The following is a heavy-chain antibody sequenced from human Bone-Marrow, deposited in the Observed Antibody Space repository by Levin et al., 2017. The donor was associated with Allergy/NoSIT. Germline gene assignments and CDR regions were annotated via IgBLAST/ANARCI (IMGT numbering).Heavy chain of an antibody. J-gene: IGHJ6*02. D-gene: IGHD1-7*01. CDR2: ISGDGRSK. V-gene: IGHV3-30*18. CDR3: AKGSRGTTDYHYGMDV. CDR1: RFTFSSYG. Sequence: GGSLKISCTTSRFTFSSYGMHWVRQAPGKGLEWVAVISGDGRSKYYGVSMKGRFTISRDNSKNTLYLQVNSPTTEDTAVYYCAKGSRGTTDYHYGMDVWGHGTTLIVSS.